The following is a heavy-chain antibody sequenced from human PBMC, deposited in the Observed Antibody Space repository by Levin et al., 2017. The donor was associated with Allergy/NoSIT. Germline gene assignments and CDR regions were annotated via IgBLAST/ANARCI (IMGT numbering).Heavy chain of an antibody. CDR1: GGSISSYY. V-gene: IGHV4-59*01. CDR3: ARDLSRYDSIPFWYFDL. CDR2: IYYSGST. J-gene: IGHJ2*01. D-gene: IGHD3-22*01. Sequence: SQTLSLTCTVSGGSISSYYWSWIRQPPGKGLEWIGYIYYSGSTNYNPSLKSRVTISVDTSKNQFSLKLSSVTAADTAVYYCARDLSRYDSIPFWYFDLWGRGTLVTVSS.